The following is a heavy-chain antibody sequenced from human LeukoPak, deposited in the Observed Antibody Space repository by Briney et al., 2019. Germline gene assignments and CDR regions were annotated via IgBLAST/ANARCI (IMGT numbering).Heavy chain of an antibody. V-gene: IGHV4-4*07. Sequence: SETLSLTCTVSGGSISSHYWSWIRHPAGKTLEWLGRIWTTGTTAYNPSYKSRLSISMDKSQNQFSLKLTSITAADTAVYYCARVRAYANFVGSFDLWGRGALVTVSS. J-gene: IGHJ2*01. CDR1: GGSISSHY. D-gene: IGHD1-26*01. CDR3: ARVRAYANFVGSFDL. CDR2: IWTTGTT.